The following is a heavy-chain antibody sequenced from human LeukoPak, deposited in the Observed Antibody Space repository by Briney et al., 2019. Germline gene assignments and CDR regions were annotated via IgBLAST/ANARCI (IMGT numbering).Heavy chain of an antibody. CDR2: MYTSGSN. D-gene: IGHD3-3*01. Sequence: SETLSLTCTVSGGSISSYSWSWIRQPAEKGLEWIGRMYTSGSNNYNPSLKSRVTMSVDTSKNQFSLKLSSVTAADTAVYYCASESGYYSHDYWGQGTLVTVSS. V-gene: IGHV4-4*07. J-gene: IGHJ4*02. CDR3: ASESGYYSHDY. CDR1: GGSISSYS.